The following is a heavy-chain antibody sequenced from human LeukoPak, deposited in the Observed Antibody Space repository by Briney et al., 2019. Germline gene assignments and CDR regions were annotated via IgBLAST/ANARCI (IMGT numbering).Heavy chain of an antibody. CDR2: ISSSSSYI. V-gene: IGHV3-21*01. Sequence: GGSLRLSCAASGFTFSSYSMNWVRQAPGKGLEWVSSISSSSSYIYYADSVKGRFTISRDNSKNTLYLQMNSLRAEDTAVYYCAKDPRDSSGYYDDYWGQGTLVTVSS. CDR1: GFTFSSYS. D-gene: IGHD3-22*01. J-gene: IGHJ4*02. CDR3: AKDPRDSSGYYDDY.